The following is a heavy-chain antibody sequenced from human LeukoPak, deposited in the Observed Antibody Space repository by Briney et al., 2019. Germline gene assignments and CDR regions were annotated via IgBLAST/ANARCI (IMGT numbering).Heavy chain of an antibody. Sequence: GGSLRLSCAASGFTFSTYGMHWVRQAPGKGLEWVAVIWYDGGKKYYSDSVKGRFTISRDDFKNTLYLQMNDLRAEDTAAYYCTRAEQVVLTSYDYWGQGTLVTVSS. D-gene: IGHD3-22*01. CDR3: TRAEQVVLTSYDY. CDR2: IWYDGGKK. V-gene: IGHV3-33*01. CDR1: GFTFSTYG. J-gene: IGHJ4*02.